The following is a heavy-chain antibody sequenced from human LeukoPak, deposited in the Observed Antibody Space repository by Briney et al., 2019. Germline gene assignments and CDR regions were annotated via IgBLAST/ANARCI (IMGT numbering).Heavy chain of an antibody. D-gene: IGHD2-15*01. CDR1: GFTFSSYS. V-gene: IGHV3-21*01. Sequence: GGSLRLSCAASGFTFSSYSMNWVRQAPGKGLEWVSSISSSRSYIYYADSVKGRFTISRDNAKNSLYLQMNSLRAEDTAVYYCARRYCSGGSCQYYFDHWGQGTLVTVSS. J-gene: IGHJ4*02. CDR2: ISSSRSYI. CDR3: ARRYCSGGSCQYYFDH.